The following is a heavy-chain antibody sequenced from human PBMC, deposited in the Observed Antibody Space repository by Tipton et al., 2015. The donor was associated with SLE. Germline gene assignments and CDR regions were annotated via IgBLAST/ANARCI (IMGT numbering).Heavy chain of an antibody. CDR3: ARGQLLWFGEFRWFDP. CDR1: GGSIRSYY. Sequence: TLSLTCTVSGGSIRSYYWSWIRQPPGKGLEWIGYIYYSGSTYYNPSLKSRITISVDTSKNQFSLKLTSVTAADTAVYYCARGQLLWFGEFRWFDPWGQGTLVTVSS. V-gene: IGHV4-59*12. D-gene: IGHD3-10*01. J-gene: IGHJ5*02. CDR2: IYYSGST.